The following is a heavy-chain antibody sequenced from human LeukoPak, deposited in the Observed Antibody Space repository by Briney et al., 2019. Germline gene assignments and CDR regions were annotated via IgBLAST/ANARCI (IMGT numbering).Heavy chain of an antibody. D-gene: IGHD3-3*01. V-gene: IGHV3-7*01. CDR2: IKQAGSEK. CDR1: GFTFSSYW. Sequence: GGSLRLSCAASGFTFSSYWMSWVRQAPGQGLEWVANIKQAGSEKYYVDSVKGRFTISRDNAKNSLYLQMNSVRPEDAPVYYCARLSDEAFYDFGGGYRDYWGQGTLVTVSS. J-gene: IGHJ4*02. CDR3: ARLSDEAFYDFGGGYRDY.